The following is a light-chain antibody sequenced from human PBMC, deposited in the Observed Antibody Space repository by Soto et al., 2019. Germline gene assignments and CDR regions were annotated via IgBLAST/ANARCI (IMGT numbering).Light chain of an antibody. CDR1: ERLSSVY. CDR3: HHYHNWPMT. V-gene: IGKV3-15*01. CDR2: DSS. J-gene: IGKJ5*01. Sequence: EIVLTQSPGTLSLSPGERATLSCRASERLSSVYLAWYQQKPGQAPRLLIYDSSTRATGIPARFSGSESGTEFTLTISSLQSEDFAVYYCHHYHNWPMTFGQGTRLEIK.